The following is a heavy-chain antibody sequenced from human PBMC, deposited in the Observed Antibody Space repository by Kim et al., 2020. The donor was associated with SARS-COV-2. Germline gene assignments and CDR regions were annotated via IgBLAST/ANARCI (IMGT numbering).Heavy chain of an antibody. Sequence: GGSLRLSCAASGFTFSSYAMHWVRQAPGKGLEWVAVISYDGSNKYYADSVKGRFTISRDNSKNTLYLQMNSLRAEDTAVYYCARDPRYSPYYYYGMDVWGQGTTVTVSS. CDR2: ISYDGSNK. J-gene: IGHJ6*02. D-gene: IGHD5-18*01. V-gene: IGHV3-30*04. CDR1: GFTFSSYA. CDR3: ARDPRYSPYYYYGMDV.